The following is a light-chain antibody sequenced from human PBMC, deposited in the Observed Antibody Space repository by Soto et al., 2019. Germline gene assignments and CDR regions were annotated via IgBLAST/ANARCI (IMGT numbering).Light chain of an antibody. CDR2: SAS. Sequence: EIVLTQSPGTLSLSPGERATLSCRASQSVGKSLAWYQQRRGQAPSLLIYSASSRAAGIQDRFSASGSGTEFTLTISRLEPEDFAVYYCQQYGTLPRTFGQGTKVEI. J-gene: IGKJ1*01. CDR3: QQYGTLPRT. V-gene: IGKV3-20*01. CDR1: QSVGKS.